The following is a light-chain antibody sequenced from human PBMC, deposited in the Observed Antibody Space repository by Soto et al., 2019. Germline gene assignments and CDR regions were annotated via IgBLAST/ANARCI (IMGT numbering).Light chain of an antibody. Sequence: GDRVTITCRASQYIHNYLAWYQQKPGEAPKLLIYEAANLEXXXPXXXXGXGTGXXXXXXISSLQPDDFATYYCXXSNNYPWTFGQGTRVEI. V-gene: IGKV1-5*03. CDR1: QYIHNY. CDR3: XXSNNYPWT. CDR2: EAA. J-gene: IGKJ1*01.